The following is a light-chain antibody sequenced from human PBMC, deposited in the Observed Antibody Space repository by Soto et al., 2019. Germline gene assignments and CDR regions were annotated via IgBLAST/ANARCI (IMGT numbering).Light chain of an antibody. J-gene: IGKJ2*01. Sequence: EIVLTQSPGTLSLSPGERATLSCRASQSVDSSYLAWYQQKPGQAPRLLIYGASSRATGIPDRFSGSGSGADFTLTITGLEPEDLAVYYCQQYGSSPYTFGQGTKLEIK. V-gene: IGKV3-20*01. CDR2: GAS. CDR3: QQYGSSPYT. CDR1: QSVDSSY.